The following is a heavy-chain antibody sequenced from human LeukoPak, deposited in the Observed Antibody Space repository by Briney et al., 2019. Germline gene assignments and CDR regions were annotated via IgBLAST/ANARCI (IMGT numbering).Heavy chain of an antibody. Sequence: GGSLRLSCTASGFNFGDYAMSSVRQAPGKGLEWVGFIRSKAYGGTTEYAASVKGRFTISRDDSKSIAYLQMNSLKTKDTAVCYFTRDGAPTYYDSSGYYSWGQGTLLTVSS. CDR1: GFNFGDYA. CDR2: IRSKAYGGTT. J-gene: IGHJ4*02. CDR3: TRDGAPTYYDSSGYYS. V-gene: IGHV3-49*04. D-gene: IGHD3-22*01.